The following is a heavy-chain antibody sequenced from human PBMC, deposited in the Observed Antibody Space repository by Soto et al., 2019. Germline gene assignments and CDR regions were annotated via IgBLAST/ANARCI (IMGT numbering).Heavy chain of an antibody. D-gene: IGHD5-12*01. CDR3: ARVQMAKLYFDY. J-gene: IGHJ4*02. CDR2: IYYSGTH. V-gene: IGHV4-59*01. CDR1: GGSISIYY. Sequence: SETLSLTCTVSGGSISIYYWSWVRQPPGKGLEWIGYIYYSGTHSYNPSLKSRLTISLDTSKNQFSLELKSVTAADKAVYFCARVQMAKLYFDYWGQGTLVTVSS.